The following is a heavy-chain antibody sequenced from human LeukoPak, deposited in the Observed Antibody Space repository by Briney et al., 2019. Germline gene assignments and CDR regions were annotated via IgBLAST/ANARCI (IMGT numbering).Heavy chain of an antibody. CDR3: ARDKYFDSTTYYPRFDY. CDR1: GFTFSSYW. CDR2: IKQDGGEK. V-gene: IGHV3-7*04. J-gene: IGHJ4*02. D-gene: IGHD3-22*01. Sequence: GGSLRLSCAASGFTFSSYWMSWVRQAPGKGLEWVANIKQDGGEKYYVDSVKGRFTISRDNAKNSLYLQMTSLRAEDTAVYYCARDKYFDSTTYYPRFDYWGQGILVTVSS.